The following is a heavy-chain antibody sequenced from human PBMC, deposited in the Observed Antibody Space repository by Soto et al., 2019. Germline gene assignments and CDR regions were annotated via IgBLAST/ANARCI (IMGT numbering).Heavy chain of an antibody. V-gene: IGHV5-51*01. CDR2: IYPGDSDT. D-gene: IGHD3-22*01. Sequence: GESLKISCKGSGYSFTSYWIGWVRQMPGKGLEWMGIIYPGDSDTRYSPSFQGQVTISADKSISTAYLQWSSLKASDTAMYYCAIHFLNYYDSSGYPWGYWGQGTLVTVSS. CDR3: AIHFLNYYDSSGYPWGY. J-gene: IGHJ4*02. CDR1: GYSFTSYW.